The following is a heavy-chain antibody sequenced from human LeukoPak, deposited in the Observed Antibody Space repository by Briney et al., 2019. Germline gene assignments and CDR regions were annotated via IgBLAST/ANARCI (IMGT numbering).Heavy chain of an antibody. CDR1: GYTFTSYG. V-gene: IGHV1-18*01. CDR2: ISAYNGNT. D-gene: IGHD2-15*01. CDR3: ARDGSGYCSGGSCPEGVGYYYGMDV. Sequence: GASVKVSCKASGYTFTSYGISWVRQAPGQGLEWMGWISAYNGNTNYAQKLQGRVTMTTDTSTSTAYMELRSLRSDDTAVYNCARDGSGYCSGGSCPEGVGYYYGMDVWGQGTTVTVSS. J-gene: IGHJ6*02.